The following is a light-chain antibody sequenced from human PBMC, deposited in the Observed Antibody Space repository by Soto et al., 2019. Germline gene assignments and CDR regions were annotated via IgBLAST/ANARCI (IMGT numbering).Light chain of an antibody. CDR2: EVS. CDR1: SSDIGNYDF. Sequence: QSALTQPASVSGSPGQSITISCTGTSSDIGNYDFVSWYQQVPGTAPKAMIYEVSSRPSGVPDRFSGSKSGNTASLTISGLQAEDEADYYCCSYAGSYTSHVVFGGGTKVTVL. J-gene: IGLJ2*01. CDR3: CSYAGSYTSHVV. V-gene: IGLV2-11*01.